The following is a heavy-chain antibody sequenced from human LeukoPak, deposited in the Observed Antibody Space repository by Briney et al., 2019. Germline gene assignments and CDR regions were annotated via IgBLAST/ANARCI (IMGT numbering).Heavy chain of an antibody. Sequence: ASVKVSCKASGYTFTSYGISWVRQAPGQGLEWMGWISAYNGNTNYAQKLQGRVTMTTDTSTSTAYMELRSLRSDDTAVYYCARSVFPYYSGSGSPYNVDVRRNSCFDFWGQGTLVTVSS. CDR2: ISAYNGNT. V-gene: IGHV1-18*01. CDR1: GYTFTSYG. J-gene: IGHJ4*02. CDR3: ARSVFPYYSGSGSPYNVDVRRNSCFDF. D-gene: IGHD3-10*01.